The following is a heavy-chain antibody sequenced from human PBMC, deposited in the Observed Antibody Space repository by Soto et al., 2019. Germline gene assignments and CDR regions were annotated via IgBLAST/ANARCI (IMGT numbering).Heavy chain of an antibody. CDR1: GYTFTSYD. D-gene: IGHD3-10*01. V-gene: IGHV1-8*01. CDR3: ARDEILWFGELSGTDV. Sequence: ASVKVSCKASGYTFTSYDINWVRQATGQGLEWMGWMNPNSGNTGYAQKFQGRVTITRDTSASTAYMELSSLRSEDTAVYYCARDEILWFGELSGTDVWGQGTTVTVSS. J-gene: IGHJ6*02. CDR2: MNPNSGNT.